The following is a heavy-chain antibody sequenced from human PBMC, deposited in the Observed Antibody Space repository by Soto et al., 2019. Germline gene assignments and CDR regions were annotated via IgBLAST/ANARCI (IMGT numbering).Heavy chain of an antibody. V-gene: IGHV4-4*07. CDR1: GGSIRSYY. CDR2: IYPTGTT. Sequence: QVQLQESGPGLVKPSETLSLTCNVSGGSIRSYYWSWVRQPAGKALEWIGRIYPTGTTNYNPSLRSRVIMLVDTSKNQFSLTVTSVTAADTAVYYCAREGASGFGMDVWGQGTTVTVSS. J-gene: IGHJ6*02. D-gene: IGHD1-26*01. CDR3: AREGASGFGMDV.